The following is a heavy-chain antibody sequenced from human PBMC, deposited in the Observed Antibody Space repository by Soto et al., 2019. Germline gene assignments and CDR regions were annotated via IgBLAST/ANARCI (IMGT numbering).Heavy chain of an antibody. CDR2: IYPGDSDT. J-gene: IGHJ6*02. Sequence: GESLNISCKGSGYSFTIYWIGWVRQMPGKGLEWMGIIYPGDSDTRYSPSFQGQVTISADKSISTAYLQWSSLKASDTAMYYCARDISGGASYYYYYGMDVWGQGTTVTVSS. D-gene: IGHD2-15*01. V-gene: IGHV5-51*01. CDR1: GYSFTIYW. CDR3: ARDISGGASYYYYYGMDV.